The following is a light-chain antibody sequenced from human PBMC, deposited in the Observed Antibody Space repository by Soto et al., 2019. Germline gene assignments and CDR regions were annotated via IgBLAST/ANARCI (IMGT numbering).Light chain of an antibody. Sequence: EXVMTQAAATLSMTTGERATLSCRASQSVKSRLAWYQQKPGQAPRLLIYDAFTRATGIPARFSGSASGTEFTLTISSLQYEDFGVYYCKTYDEWPLTLGGGTEVDIK. V-gene: IGKV3-15*01. CDR3: KTYDEWPLT. CDR1: QSVKSR. CDR2: DAF. J-gene: IGKJ4*01.